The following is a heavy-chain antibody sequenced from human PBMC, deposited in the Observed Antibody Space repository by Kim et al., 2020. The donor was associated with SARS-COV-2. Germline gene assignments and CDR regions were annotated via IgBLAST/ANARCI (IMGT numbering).Heavy chain of an antibody. J-gene: IGHJ4*02. CDR1: GGSISSGSYY. Sequence: SETLSLTCTVSGGSISSGSYYWSWIRQPAGKGLEWIGRIYTSGSTNYNPSLKSRVTISVDTSKNQFSLKLSSVTAADTAVYYCAMVGIWSGYPDYWGQGTLVTVSS. V-gene: IGHV4-61*02. D-gene: IGHD3-3*01. CDR3: AMVGIWSGYPDY. CDR2: IYTSGST.